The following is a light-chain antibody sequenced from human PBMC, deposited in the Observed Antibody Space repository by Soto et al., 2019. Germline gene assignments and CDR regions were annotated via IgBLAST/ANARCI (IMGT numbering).Light chain of an antibody. CDR3: QSYDSSLNASYV. V-gene: IGLV1-40*01. Sequence: QSVLAQPPSVSGAPGQRVTISCAGGSSNIGAGFEVHWYQQLPGTAPRLLIYANKNRPSGVPDRFSGSKSGTSASLAITGLQAEDEDDYYCQSYDSSLNASYVFGTGTKVT. J-gene: IGLJ1*01. CDR2: ANK. CDR1: SSNIGAGFE.